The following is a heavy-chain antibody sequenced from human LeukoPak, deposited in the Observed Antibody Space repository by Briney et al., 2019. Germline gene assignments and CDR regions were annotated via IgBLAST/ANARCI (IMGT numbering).Heavy chain of an antibody. V-gene: IGHV3-48*04. CDR1: GFTFSSYS. Sequence: GGSLRLSCAASGFTFSSYSMNWVRQAPEKGLEWVSYISSSSSTIYYADSVKGRFTISRDNAKNSLYLQMNSLRAEDTAVYYCAREFDRYYYYYMDVWGKGTTVTVSS. CDR3: AREFDRYYYYYMDV. CDR2: ISSSSSTI. J-gene: IGHJ6*03.